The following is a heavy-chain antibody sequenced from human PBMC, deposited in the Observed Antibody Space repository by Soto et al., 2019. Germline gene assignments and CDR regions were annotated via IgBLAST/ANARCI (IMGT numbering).Heavy chain of an antibody. CDR2: ISYDGSNK. CDR3: AKDNDGMDV. D-gene: IGHD2-8*01. CDR1: GFTFSSYG. V-gene: IGHV3-30*18. J-gene: IGHJ6*02. Sequence: GGSLRLSCAASGFTFSSYGMHWVRQAPGKELEWVAVISYDGSNKYYADSVKGRFTISRDNSKNTLYLQMNSLRAEDTAVYYCAKDNDGMDVWGQGTTVTVSS.